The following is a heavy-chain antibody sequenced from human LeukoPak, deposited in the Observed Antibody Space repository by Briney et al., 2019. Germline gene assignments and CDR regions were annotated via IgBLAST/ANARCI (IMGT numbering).Heavy chain of an antibody. J-gene: IGHJ4*02. Sequence: ASVKVSCKASGYTFTGYYMHWVRQAPGQGLEWMGWINPNSGGTNYAQKFQGRVTMSRDTSISTAYMELSRLRSDDTAVYYCARVTVVPAATLDYWGQGTLVTVSS. CDR3: ARVTVVPAATLDY. V-gene: IGHV1-2*02. D-gene: IGHD2-2*01. CDR2: INPNSGGT. CDR1: GYTFTGYY.